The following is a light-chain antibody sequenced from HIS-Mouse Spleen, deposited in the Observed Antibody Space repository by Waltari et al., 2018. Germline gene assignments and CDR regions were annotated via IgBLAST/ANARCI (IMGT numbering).Light chain of an antibody. CDR3: QVWDSSSDHVV. J-gene: IGLJ2*01. V-gene: IGLV3-21*03. Sequence: SYVLTQPPSVSVAPGKTARITCGGNNLGSKSVHWYQQKPGQAPVLVVYDDSARPSGIPERFSGSNSGNTATLTISRVEAGDEADYYCQVWDSSSDHVVFGRGTKLTVL. CDR1: NLGSKS. CDR2: DDS.